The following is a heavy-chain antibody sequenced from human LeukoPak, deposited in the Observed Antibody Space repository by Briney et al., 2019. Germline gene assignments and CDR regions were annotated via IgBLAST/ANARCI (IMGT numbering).Heavy chain of an antibody. CDR2: MNPNSGNT. CDR3: ARDGEWFGGLSGWFDP. J-gene: IGHJ5*02. D-gene: IGHD3-10*01. V-gene: IGHV1-8*01. CDR1: GYTFTSYD. Sequence: ASVKVSCKASGYTFTSYDINWVRQATGQGLEWMGWMNPNSGNTAYAQKFQGRVTMTTDTSTSTAYMELRSLRSDDTAVYYCARDGEWFGGLSGWFDPWGQGTLVTVSS.